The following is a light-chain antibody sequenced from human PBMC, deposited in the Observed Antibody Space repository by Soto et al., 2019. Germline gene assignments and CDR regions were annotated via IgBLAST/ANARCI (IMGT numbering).Light chain of an antibody. CDR3: SSYTSSSTIV. J-gene: IGLJ2*01. Sequence: QSALTQPASVSGSPGQSITISCTGTSSDVGGYNYVSWYQQNPGKSHQLMIYDVSNLPSGVSNRFSGSKSGNTASLTISGLQAEDEADYYCSSYTSSSTIVFGGGTKLSVL. CDR1: SSDVGGYNY. CDR2: DVS. V-gene: IGLV2-14*01.